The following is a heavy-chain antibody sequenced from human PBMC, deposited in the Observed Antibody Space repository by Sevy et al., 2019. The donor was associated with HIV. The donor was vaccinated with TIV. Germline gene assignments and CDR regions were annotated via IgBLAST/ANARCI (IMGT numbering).Heavy chain of an antibody. J-gene: IGHJ6*03. D-gene: IGHD2-15*01. CDR2: ISGSGASA. V-gene: IGHV3-23*01. CDR1: GFTFSSYA. CDR3: ARSGRAYYYIDV. Sequence: GGSLRLSCAASGFTFSSYAMNGVRQAPGKGLEWVSVISGSGASAYFADSVRGRLTISRDNSKNTLHLQMNSLRAEDTAVYYCARSGRAYYYIDVWGKGTAVSVSS.